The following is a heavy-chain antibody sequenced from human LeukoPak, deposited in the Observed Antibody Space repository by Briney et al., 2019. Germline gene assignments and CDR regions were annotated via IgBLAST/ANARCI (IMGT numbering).Heavy chain of an antibody. V-gene: IGHV4-39*07. CDR1: GGSISTSSYY. CDR2: IYYSGST. J-gene: IGHJ4*02. CDR3: ASLWFGELSRDY. Sequence: SETLSLTCTVSGGSISTSSYYWGWIRQPPGKGLECIGNIYYSGSTYYNPSLKSRVTISVDTSKNQFSLKLSSVTAADTAVYYCASLWFGELSRDYWGQGTLVTVSS. D-gene: IGHD3-10*01.